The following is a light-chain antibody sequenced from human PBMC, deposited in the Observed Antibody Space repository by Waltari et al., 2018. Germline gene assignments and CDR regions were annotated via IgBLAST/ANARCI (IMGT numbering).Light chain of an antibody. CDR2: WAS. V-gene: IGKV4-1*01. Sequence: DIVMTQSPDSLAVSLGERATVNCKYSQNVLYGPHNKSFLAWFQQKLGQPPKLLIYWASTRESGVPVRFSGSGSGRDFTLTISSLQAEDVAVYYCQQYYSIPWTFGQGTKVEIK. J-gene: IGKJ1*01. CDR1: QNVLYGPHNKSF. CDR3: QQYYSIPWT.